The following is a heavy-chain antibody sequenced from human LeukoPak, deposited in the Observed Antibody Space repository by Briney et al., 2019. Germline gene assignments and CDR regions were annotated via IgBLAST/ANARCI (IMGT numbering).Heavy chain of an antibody. D-gene: IGHD3-22*01. J-gene: IGHJ6*02. V-gene: IGHV4-61*01. CDR2: ISYRGST. CDR1: GGSVSSGSYY. CDR3: ARGMGYFDSSGYYHDYGMDV. Sequence: SETLSLTCTVSGGSVSSGSYYWSWVRQPPGKGLEWIGFISYRGSTNYNPSLKSRVTISVDTSKNQFSLKLSSVTAADTAVYYCARGMGYFDSSGYYHDYGMDVWGQGTTVTVSS.